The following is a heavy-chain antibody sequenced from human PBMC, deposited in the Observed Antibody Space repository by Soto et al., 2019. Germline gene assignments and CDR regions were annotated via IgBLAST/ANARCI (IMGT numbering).Heavy chain of an antibody. V-gene: IGHV3-23*01. CDR1: GFSFSTYG. J-gene: IGHJ6*02. D-gene: IGHD2-2*01. CDR3: AKDGSSVLWHYFYYGMDV. CDR2: ISGSGGTT. Sequence: EVQLLESGGGLVQPGGSLRLSCAASGFSFSTYGMNWVRQAPGKGLEWVSGISGSGGTTYYADSVKGRFTISRDNAKNTVYLQMNSLRAEDTAVYFCAKDGSSVLWHYFYYGMDVWGQGTTVTVSS.